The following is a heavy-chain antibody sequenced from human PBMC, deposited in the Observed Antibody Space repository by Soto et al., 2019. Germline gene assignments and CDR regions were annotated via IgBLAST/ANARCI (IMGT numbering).Heavy chain of an antibody. D-gene: IGHD3-10*01. CDR2: VSGSGGST. J-gene: IGHJ4*02. CDR1: GFTFSKYG. V-gene: IGHV3-23*01. Sequence: EVQLLESGGGLVQPGGSLRLSCAASGFTFSKYGMIWVRQAPGRGLEWVAAVSGSGGSTYYADSVKGRFNISSDNSKITLYLQMNSLRPEDTAVYYCASSSPSSDYWSQRALVTVSA. CDR3: ASSSPSSDY.